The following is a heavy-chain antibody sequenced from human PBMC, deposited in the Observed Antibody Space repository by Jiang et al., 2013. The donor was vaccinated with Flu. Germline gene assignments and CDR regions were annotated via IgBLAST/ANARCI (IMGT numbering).Heavy chain of an antibody. J-gene: IGHJ4*02. D-gene: IGHD3-22*01. V-gene: IGHV3-33*01. CDR2: DH. CDR3: ARPFYYDSSGYYDY. Sequence: DHYYADSVKGRFTISRDNSKNTLYPQMNSLRAEDTALYYCARPFYYDSSGYYDYWGQGTLVTVSS.